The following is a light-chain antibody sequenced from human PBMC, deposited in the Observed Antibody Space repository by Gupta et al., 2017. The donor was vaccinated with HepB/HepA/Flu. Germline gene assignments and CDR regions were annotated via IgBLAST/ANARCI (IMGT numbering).Light chain of an antibody. V-gene: IGKV3-15*01. CDR2: TAS. CDR3: QQDNDWPRT. J-gene: IGKJ1*01. Sequence: EILMTQSPGTLSVSPGDRATLSCRASQSVNVKLAWYQQKPGQAPRLLIYTASTRAAGIPARFSGGGSGTEFTLTISSLQSEDFAVYYCQQDNDWPRTFGQGTKVEIK. CDR1: QSVNVK.